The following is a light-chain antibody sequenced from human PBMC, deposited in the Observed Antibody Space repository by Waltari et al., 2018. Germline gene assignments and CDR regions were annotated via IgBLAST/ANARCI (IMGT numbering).Light chain of an antibody. CDR3: SSYTSTSSVV. V-gene: IGLV2-14*01. CDR1: SSDVGGSRY. Sequence: QSALTQPASVSGSPGQSITISCTGTSSDVGGSRYVSWYQEHPGKAPKLMIYEISNRPAGVPNRFSGSKSGNTASLTISGLQAEDEADYYCSSYTSTSSVVFGEGTKLTVL. CDR2: EIS. J-gene: IGLJ2*01.